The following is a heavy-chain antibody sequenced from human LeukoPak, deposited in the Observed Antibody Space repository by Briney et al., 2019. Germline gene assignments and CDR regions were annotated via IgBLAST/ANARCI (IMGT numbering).Heavy chain of an antibody. V-gene: IGHV3-30-3*01. Sequence: GGSLRLSCAASGFTYSSYAMHWVRQAPGKGLEWVAVISYDGSNKYYADSVKGRFTISRDNSKNTLYLQMNSLRAEDTAVYYCARDSSKWELLGPFDYWGQGTLVTVSS. CDR3: ARDSSKWELLGPFDY. J-gene: IGHJ4*02. CDR1: GFTYSSYA. CDR2: ISYDGSNK. D-gene: IGHD1-26*01.